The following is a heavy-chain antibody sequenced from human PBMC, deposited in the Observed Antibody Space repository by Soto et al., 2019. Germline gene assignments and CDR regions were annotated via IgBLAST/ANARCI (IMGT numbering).Heavy chain of an antibody. CDR3: AKMYSSSSFHYYYGMDV. CDR1: GFTFSSYA. V-gene: IGHV3-23*01. J-gene: IGHJ6*02. Sequence: EVQLLESGGGLVQPGGSLRLSCAASGFTFSSYAMSWVRQAPGKGLEWVSAISGSGGSTYYADSVKGRFTISRDNSKNTLYLQMNSLRAEDTAVYYCAKMYSSSSFHYYYGMDVWGQGTTVTVSS. D-gene: IGHD6-6*01. CDR2: ISGSGGST.